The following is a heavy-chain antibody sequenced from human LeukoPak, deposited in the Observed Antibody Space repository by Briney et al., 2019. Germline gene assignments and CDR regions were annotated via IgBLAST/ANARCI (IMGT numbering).Heavy chain of an antibody. J-gene: IGHJ3*02. CDR3: ARAKDCSSITCPFDI. V-gene: IGHV3-20*04. CDR2: INWNSGST. D-gene: IGHD2-2*01. CDR1: AFTFHDYG. Sequence: GGSLRLSCAASAFTFHDYGMSWVRQAPGKGLEWVSSINWNSGSTGYADSVKGRFSISRDNGKNSLYLQMNSLRAEDTALYYCARAKDCSSITCPFDIWGQGAMVTVSS.